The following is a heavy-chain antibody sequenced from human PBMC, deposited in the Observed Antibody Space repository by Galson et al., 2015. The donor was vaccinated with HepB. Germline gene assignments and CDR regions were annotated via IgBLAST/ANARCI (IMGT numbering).Heavy chain of an antibody. Sequence: QSGAEVKKPGGSLKISCKGSGYSFTSYWIGWVRQMPGKGLEWMGIIYPGDSDTSYSPSFQGQVTISADKSISTAYLQWSSLKASDTAMYYCARGRQDYYDSSGSPNWFDPWGQGTLVTVSS. D-gene: IGHD3-22*01. CDR2: IYPGDSDT. CDR3: ARGRQDYYDSSGSPNWFDP. J-gene: IGHJ5*02. CDR1: GYSFTSYW. V-gene: IGHV5-51*01.